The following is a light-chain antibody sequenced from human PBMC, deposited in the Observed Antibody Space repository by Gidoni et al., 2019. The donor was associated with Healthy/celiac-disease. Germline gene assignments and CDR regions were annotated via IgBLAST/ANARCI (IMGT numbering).Light chain of an antibody. V-gene: IGKV1-39*01. CDR2: AAS. CDR3: QQSYSTPS. CDR1: QNISSY. Sequence: LQMTHSPSSLPASVGDRVTITCRASQNISSYLNWYQQKPGKAPKLLIYAASSLQSGVPSRFSGSGSGTDFTLTISSLQPEDFATYYCQQSYSTPSFGPGTKVDIK. J-gene: IGKJ3*01.